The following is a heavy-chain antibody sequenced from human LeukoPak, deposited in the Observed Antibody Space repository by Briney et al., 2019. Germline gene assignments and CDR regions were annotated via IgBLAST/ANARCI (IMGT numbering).Heavy chain of an antibody. V-gene: IGHV3-30*02. D-gene: IGHD3-16*02. CDR1: GFTFSSYG. Sequence: GGSLRLSCAASGFTFSSYGMHWVRQAPGKGLKWVAFIRYDGSNKYYGDSVKGRFTLSRDNSKNTLYLQMNSLRAEDTVVYHCAKDLRLGELSFQFHYWGRGTLVTVSS. CDR3: AKDLRLGELSFQFHY. J-gene: IGHJ4*02. CDR2: IRYDGSNK.